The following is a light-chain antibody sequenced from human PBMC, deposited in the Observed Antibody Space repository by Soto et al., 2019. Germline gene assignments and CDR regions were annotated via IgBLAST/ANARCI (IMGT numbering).Light chain of an antibody. Sequence: IQMTHSPSSLSASVGDRVTITWQASQDISNYLNWYQQKPGKATKLLIYDASNLETGVPSRFSGSGSGTDFTFTISSLQPEDIATYYCQQYDNLPLTFGRGTKVDIK. V-gene: IGKV1-33*01. J-gene: IGKJ4*01. CDR1: QDISNY. CDR2: DAS. CDR3: QQYDNLPLT.